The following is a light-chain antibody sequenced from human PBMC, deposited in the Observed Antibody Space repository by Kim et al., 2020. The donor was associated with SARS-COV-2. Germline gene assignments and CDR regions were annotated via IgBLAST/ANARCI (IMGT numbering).Light chain of an antibody. Sequence: LAPGGSATRSCRASESISNSLAWYQQKPGQTPRLLIYDTSNRATGIPARFSGSGSGTDFTLTISSLEPEDFAIYYCQQRGNWPLTFGGGTKVDIK. CDR2: DTS. CDR3: QQRGNWPLT. CDR1: ESISNS. V-gene: IGKV3-11*01. J-gene: IGKJ4*01.